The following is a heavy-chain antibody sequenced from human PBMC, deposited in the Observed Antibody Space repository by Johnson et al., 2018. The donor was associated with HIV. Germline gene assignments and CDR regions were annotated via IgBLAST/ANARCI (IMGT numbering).Heavy chain of an antibody. CDR3: ARDRGLDAFDI. V-gene: IGHV3-43D*03. Sequence: VQLVESGGRVVRPGGSLRLSCETSRFTFDDYAMHWVRQAPGKGLEWVSLINWDGDSTYYADSVKGRFTISRDNSKKTLYLQMNTLRAEDTAVYYCARDRGLDAFDIWGQGTMVTVSS. J-gene: IGHJ3*02. CDR1: RFTFDDYA. D-gene: IGHD3-10*01. CDR2: INWDGDST.